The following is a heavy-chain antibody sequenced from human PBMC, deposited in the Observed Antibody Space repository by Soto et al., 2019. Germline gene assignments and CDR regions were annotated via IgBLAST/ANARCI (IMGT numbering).Heavy chain of an antibody. V-gene: IGHV3-15*01. CDR2: IKSKTDGGTT. CDR3: TTDAVVVVVAATSVTIDY. D-gene: IGHD2-15*01. Sequence: EVQLVESGGGLVKPGGSLRLSCAASGFTFSNAWMSWVRQAPGKGLEWVGRIKSKTDGGTTDYAAPVKGRFTISRDDSKNTLYLQMNSLKTEDTAVYYCTTDAVVVVVAATSVTIDYWGQGTLVTVSS. J-gene: IGHJ4*02. CDR1: GFTFSNAW.